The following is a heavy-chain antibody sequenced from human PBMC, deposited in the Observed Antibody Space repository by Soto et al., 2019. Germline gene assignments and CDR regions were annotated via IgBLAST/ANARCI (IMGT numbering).Heavy chain of an antibody. D-gene: IGHD1-26*01. CDR3: ARDRGSYARAY. Sequence: QVQLVQSGAEVKKPGASVKVSCKASGYTFTSYGITWVRQAPGQGLEWMGWISAYNGNTNYAQKLQGRGTMTTDTTPRTAYMELRSLISDDTAVYCCARDRGSYARAYWGQGTLVTFSS. CDR1: GYTFTSYG. V-gene: IGHV1-18*01. J-gene: IGHJ4*02. CDR2: ISAYNGNT.